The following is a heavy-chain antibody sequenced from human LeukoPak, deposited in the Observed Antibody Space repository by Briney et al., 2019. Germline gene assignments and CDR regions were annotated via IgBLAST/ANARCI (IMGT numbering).Heavy chain of an antibody. CDR1: GYTPTELS. Sequence: ASVKVSCKVSGYTPTELSMHWVRQATGQGLEWMGWMNPNSGNTGYAQKFQGRVTMTRNTSISTAYMELSSLRSEDTALYYCAREWDYSMDVWGKGTTVTISS. D-gene: IGHD1-26*01. J-gene: IGHJ6*03. CDR3: AREWDYSMDV. CDR2: MNPNSGNT. V-gene: IGHV1-8*01.